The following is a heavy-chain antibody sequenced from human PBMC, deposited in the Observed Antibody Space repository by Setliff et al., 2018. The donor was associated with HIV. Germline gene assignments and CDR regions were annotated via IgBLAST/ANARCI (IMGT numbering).Heavy chain of an antibody. CDR1: GLTFSNYW. CDR2: IDSDGGET. V-gene: IGHV3-74*01. J-gene: IGHJ4*02. D-gene: IGHD3-3*01. CDR3: ARGPQYNFWGGYLGL. Sequence: GGSLRLSCAASGLTFSNYWMHWVRQAPGKGLEWVSRIDSDGGETNYADSVRGRFTISRDNAKNTVYLQLTSLRAEDTAVYYCARGPQYNFWGGYLGLWGQGTLVTVSS.